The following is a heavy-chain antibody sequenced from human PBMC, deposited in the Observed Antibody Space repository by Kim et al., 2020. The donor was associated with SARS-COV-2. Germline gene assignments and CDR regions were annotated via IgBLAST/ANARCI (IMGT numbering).Heavy chain of an antibody. CDR3: TRVTATVHQVYRPPPSDY. V-gene: IGHV3-21*01. Sequence: GGSLRLSCAASGFTFSSYSMNWVRQAPGKGLEWVSSISSSSSYIYYADSVKGRFTISRDNAKNSLYLQMNSLRAEDTAVYYCTRVTATVHQVYRPPPSDYWGQGTLVTVSS. D-gene: IGHD4-17*01. J-gene: IGHJ4*02. CDR2: ISSSSSYI. CDR1: GFTFSSYS.